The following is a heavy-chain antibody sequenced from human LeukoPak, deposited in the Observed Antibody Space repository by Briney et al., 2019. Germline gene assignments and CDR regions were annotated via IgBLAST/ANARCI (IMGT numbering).Heavy chain of an antibody. CDR2: ISTSSSYI. CDR3: ARAGTAYDY. Sequence: PGGSLRLSCAASGFTFSNYNMNWVRQAPGKGLEWVSFISTSSSYIYYADSVKGRFTISRDNAKNSLYLQMNSLRAEDTAVYFCARAGTAYDYWGQGTLVTVSS. V-gene: IGHV3-21*01. J-gene: IGHJ4*02. CDR1: GFTFSNYN. D-gene: IGHD1-1*01.